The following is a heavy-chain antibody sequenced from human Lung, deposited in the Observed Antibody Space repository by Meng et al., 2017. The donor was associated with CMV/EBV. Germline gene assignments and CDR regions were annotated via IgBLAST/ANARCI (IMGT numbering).Heavy chain of an antibody. Sequence: SCALSGINFNTYWIHWVRQVPGKGPVWLSRIYSDGISTRYADSVKGRFTISRDNTNNTVYLQVNALRAEDTAVYYCAREPGRGAFDMWGQGTMVTVSS. D-gene: IGHD3-10*01. CDR3: AREPGRGAFDM. J-gene: IGHJ3*02. V-gene: IGHV3-74*01. CDR1: GINFNTYW. CDR2: IYSDGIST.